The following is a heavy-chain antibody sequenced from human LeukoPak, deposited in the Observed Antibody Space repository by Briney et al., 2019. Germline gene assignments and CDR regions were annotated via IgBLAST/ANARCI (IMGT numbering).Heavy chain of an antibody. CDR3: AKPITMIVVVIYMAPWWFDP. V-gene: IGHV3-30*18. J-gene: IGHJ5*02. Sequence: GGSLRLSCAASGFTFSSYGMHWVRQAPGKGLEWVAVISYDGSNKYYADSVKGRFTISRDNSKNTLYLQMNSLRAEDTAVYYCAKPITMIVVVIYMAPWWFDPWGQGTLVTVSS. CDR1: GFTFSSYG. CDR2: ISYDGSNK. D-gene: IGHD3-22*01.